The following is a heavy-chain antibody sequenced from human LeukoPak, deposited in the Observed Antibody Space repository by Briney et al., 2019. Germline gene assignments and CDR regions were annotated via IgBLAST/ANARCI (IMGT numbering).Heavy chain of an antibody. Sequence: GGSLRLSCAASGFSFSSYGMHWVRQAPGKGLEWVSAISGSGGSTYYADSVKGRFTISRDNSKNTLYLQMNSLRAEDTAVYYCAKDPGGNPTEDYWGQGTLVTVSS. V-gene: IGHV3-23*01. D-gene: IGHD4-23*01. J-gene: IGHJ4*02. CDR1: GFSFSSYG. CDR2: ISGSGGST. CDR3: AKDPGGNPTEDY.